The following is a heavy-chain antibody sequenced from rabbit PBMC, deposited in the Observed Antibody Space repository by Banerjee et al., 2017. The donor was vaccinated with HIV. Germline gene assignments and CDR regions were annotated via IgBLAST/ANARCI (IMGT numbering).Heavy chain of an antibody. CDR3: VRHLTSKNFNL. J-gene: IGHJ4*01. CDR1: GFSFSSSYS. Sequence: QSLEESGGDLVKPGASLTLTCTASGFSFSSSYSMHWVRQAPGKGLEWIACIYTASDSTWYASWAKGRFTISKTSSTTVTLQMTSLTAADTATYFCVRHLTSKNFNLWGQGTLVTVS. CDR2: IYTASDST. V-gene: IGHV1S40*01. D-gene: IGHD1-1*01.